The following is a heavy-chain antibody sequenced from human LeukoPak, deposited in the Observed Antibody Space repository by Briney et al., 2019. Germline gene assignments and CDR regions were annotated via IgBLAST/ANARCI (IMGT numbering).Heavy chain of an antibody. CDR3: AKDRWRDGSSSFDN. Sequence: ASVKVSCKASGYTFSSYTINWVRQAPGQGLEWMGWISTYNGNTNYAQKLQGRVTMTTDTSTSTAYMELRSLRSDDTAVYYCAKDRWRDGSSSFDNWGQGTLVTVSS. V-gene: IGHV1-18*01. CDR2: ISTYNGNT. D-gene: IGHD6-6*01. J-gene: IGHJ4*02. CDR1: GYTFSSYT.